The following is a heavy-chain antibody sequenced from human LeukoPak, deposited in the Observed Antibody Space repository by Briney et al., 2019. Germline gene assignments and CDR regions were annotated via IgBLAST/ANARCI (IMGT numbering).Heavy chain of an antibody. J-gene: IGHJ4*02. V-gene: IGHV3-7*05. CDR3: ARGVLQWFYLYY. CDR1: GFTFSSYW. CDR2: LNPDGSEK. Sequence: GGSLSRSCAASGFTFSSYWMTWVRQAPGKGLEWVASLNPDGSEKYYVDSVKGRFTISRDNAENSLYLQMNSLRAEDTAVYYCARGVLQWFYLYYWGRGAVVRVSS. D-gene: IGHD3-3*01.